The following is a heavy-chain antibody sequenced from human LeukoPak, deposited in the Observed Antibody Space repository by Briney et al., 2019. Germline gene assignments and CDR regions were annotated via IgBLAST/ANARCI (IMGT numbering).Heavy chain of an antibody. CDR1: GFTFSSYA. Sequence: PGGSLRLSCAASGFTFSSYAMSWVRQAPGKGLEWVSSISSSSSYIYYADSVKGRFTISRDNAKNSLYLQMNSLRAEDTAVYYCARDAGLGSGSYDYWGQGTLVTVSS. D-gene: IGHD3-10*01. CDR2: ISSSSSYI. J-gene: IGHJ4*02. V-gene: IGHV3-21*01. CDR3: ARDAGLGSGSYDY.